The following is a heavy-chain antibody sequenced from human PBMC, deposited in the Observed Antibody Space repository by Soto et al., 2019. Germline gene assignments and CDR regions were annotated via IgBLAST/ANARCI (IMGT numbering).Heavy chain of an antibody. Sequence: ASVKVSFKASGYTFSSYAMHWVRQAPGQRLEWMGWINAGYGNTKSSQKFQDRVTISRDTSASTAYMELTSLRSEDTAVYYCARDTGDGTFDFWGQGTLVTVSS. J-gene: IGHJ4*02. D-gene: IGHD7-27*01. V-gene: IGHV1-3*01. CDR1: GYTFSSYA. CDR3: ARDTGDGTFDF. CDR2: INAGYGNT.